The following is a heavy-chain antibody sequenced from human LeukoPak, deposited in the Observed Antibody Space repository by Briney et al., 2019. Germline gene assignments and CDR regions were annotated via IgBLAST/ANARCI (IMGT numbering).Heavy chain of an antibody. CDR2: IRYDGSNK. J-gene: IGHJ4*02. Sequence: QAGGSLRLSCAASGFTFSSYSMNWVRQAPGKGLEWVAFIRYDGSNKYYADSVKGRFTISRDNSKNTLYLQMNSLRAEDTAVYYCANARGRIAAAPPENWVQGTLVTVSS. CDR1: GFTFSSYS. V-gene: IGHV3-30*02. CDR3: ANARGRIAAAPPEN. D-gene: IGHD6-13*01.